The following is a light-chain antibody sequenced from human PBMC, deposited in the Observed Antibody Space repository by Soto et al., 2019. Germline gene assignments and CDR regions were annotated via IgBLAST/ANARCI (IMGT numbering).Light chain of an antibody. J-gene: IGLJ1*01. V-gene: IGLV2-14*01. Sequence: QSVLTQPASVSGSPGQSITISCTGTSSDVGGYKFVSWYQQHPGKAPKLMIYEVSNRPSGVSSRFSGSKSGNTASLTISGLQAEDEADYDCGSYTGSIYVFGPGTKVTVL. CDR3: GSYTGSIYV. CDR1: SSDVGGYKF. CDR2: EVS.